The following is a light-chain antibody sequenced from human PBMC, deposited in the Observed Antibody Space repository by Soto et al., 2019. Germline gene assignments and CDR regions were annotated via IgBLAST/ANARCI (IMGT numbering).Light chain of an antibody. CDR1: SSNIGSNT. Sequence: QAVVTQPPSASGPPGQRVNISCSGSSSNIGSNTVNWYQQLPGTAPQLLIYSNNQRPSGVPDRFSGSKSGTSSALDISGLRSEDYADYYCAAWEDRLNGNVVFGGGTKQTVL. J-gene: IGLJ2*01. CDR2: SNN. CDR3: AAWEDRLNGNVV. V-gene: IGLV1-44*01.